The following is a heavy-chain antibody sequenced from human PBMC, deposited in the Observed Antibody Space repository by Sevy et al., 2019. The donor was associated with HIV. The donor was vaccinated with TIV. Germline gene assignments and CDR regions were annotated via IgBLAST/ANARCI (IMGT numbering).Heavy chain of an antibody. Sequence: GGSLRLSCAASGFTFSSYSMNWVRQAPGKGLEWVSYISSGSRTIHYADSVKGRFTISRDNAKNSLYLQMNILRAEDTAVYYCARLNDYSSYVFDYWGQGTLVTVSS. CDR1: GFTFSSYS. CDR2: ISSGSRTI. CDR3: ARLNDYSSYVFDY. D-gene: IGHD4-4*01. V-gene: IGHV3-48*01. J-gene: IGHJ4*02.